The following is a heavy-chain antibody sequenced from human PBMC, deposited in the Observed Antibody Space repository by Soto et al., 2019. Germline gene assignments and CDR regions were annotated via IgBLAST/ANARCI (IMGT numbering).Heavy chain of an antibody. CDR3: AKCITALGPIDY. CDR2: INHSGST. CDR1: GGSFSGYY. V-gene: IGHV4-34*01. D-gene: IGHD6-6*01. Sequence: PSETLSLTCAVYGGSFSGYYWSWIRQPPGKGLEWIGEINHSGSTNYNPSLKSRVTISVDKSKNQFSLKLSSVTAADTAVYYCAKCITALGPIDYWGQGTLVTVPS. J-gene: IGHJ4*02.